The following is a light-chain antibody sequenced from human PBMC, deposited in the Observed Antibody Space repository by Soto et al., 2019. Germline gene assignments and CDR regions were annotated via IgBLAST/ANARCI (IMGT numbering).Light chain of an antibody. CDR1: RSDVGGYKY. CDR2: EVN. Sequence: QSVLTQPPCASGSRGQSVTISCTGTRSDVGGYKYVSWYQQHPGKAPKLMIFEVNKRPSGVPDRFSGSKSGNTASLTVSGLQAEDEADYYCSSYAGINNLGVFGTGTKLTDL. CDR3: SSYAGINNLGV. V-gene: IGLV2-8*01. J-gene: IGLJ1*01.